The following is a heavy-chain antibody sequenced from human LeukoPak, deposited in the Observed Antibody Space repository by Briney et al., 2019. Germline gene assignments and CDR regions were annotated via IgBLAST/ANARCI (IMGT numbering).Heavy chain of an antibody. V-gene: IGHV3-23*01. CDR1: GFTFSSYA. Sequence: GGSLRLSCAASGFTFSSYAVSWVRQAPGKGLEWVSAISGSGGSTYYADSVKGRFTISRDNSKNTLYLQMNSLRAEDTAVYYCAKDELPFYYYYYGMDVWGQGTTVTVSS. CDR2: ISGSGGST. D-gene: IGHD3-10*01. CDR3: AKDELPFYYYYYGMDV. J-gene: IGHJ6*02.